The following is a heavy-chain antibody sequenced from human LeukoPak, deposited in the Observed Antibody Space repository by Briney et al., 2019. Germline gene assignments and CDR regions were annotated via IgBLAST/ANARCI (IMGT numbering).Heavy chain of an antibody. CDR3: ANQAYSQFDY. CDR1: GFTFSDYA. Sequence: GGSLRLSCAASGFTFSDYAMHWVRQAPGKGLELVANISPDGSAEDYVDSVRGRFAISRDNAKRSLYLQMNSLSPEDTAVYYCANQAYSQFDYWGQGTLVSVSS. V-gene: IGHV3-7*01. J-gene: IGHJ4*02. CDR2: ISPDGSAE. D-gene: IGHD4-11*01.